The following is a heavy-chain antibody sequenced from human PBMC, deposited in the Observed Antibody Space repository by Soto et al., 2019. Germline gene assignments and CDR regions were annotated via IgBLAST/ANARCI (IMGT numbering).Heavy chain of an antibody. V-gene: IGHV1-69*12. CDR3: ARSITGTVSYYYGMDV. Sequence: QVQLVQSGAEVKKPGSSVKVSCQASVGTFSSYAISWVRQAPGQGLEWMGGIIPICATADYAKKFQGRVTITADETTSTAYMKIGSLRSEDTAVYYCARSITGTVSYYYGMDVWGQGTTVTVSS. J-gene: IGHJ6*02. D-gene: IGHD1-20*01. CDR1: VGTFSSYA. CDR2: IIPICATA.